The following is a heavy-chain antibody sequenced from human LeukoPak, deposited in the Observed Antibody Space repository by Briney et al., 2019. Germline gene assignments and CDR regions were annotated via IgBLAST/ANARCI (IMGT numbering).Heavy chain of an antibody. Sequence: SETLSLTCAVSGYSISSGYYWRWIRQPPGKGLEWIGSIYHSGSTYYNPSLKSRVTISVDTSKNQFSLKLSSVTAADTAVYYCARDRALWPSPYYYYGMDVWGKGTTVTVSS. J-gene: IGHJ6*04. CDR3: ARDRALWPSPYYYYGMDV. CDR2: IYHSGST. V-gene: IGHV4-38-2*02. CDR1: GYSISSGYY. D-gene: IGHD3-10*01.